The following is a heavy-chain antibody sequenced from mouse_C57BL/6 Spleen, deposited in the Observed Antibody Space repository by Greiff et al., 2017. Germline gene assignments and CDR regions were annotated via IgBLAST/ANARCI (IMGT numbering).Heavy chain of an antibody. V-gene: IGHV3-6*01. Sequence: EVQLQESGPGLVKPSQSLSLTCSVTGYSITSGYYWNWIRQFPGNKLEWMGYISYDGSNNYNPSLKNRISITRDTSKNQFFLKLNSVTTEDTATYYCARVTVVAPYWYFDVWGTGTTVTVSS. CDR3: ARVTVVAPYWYFDV. CDR2: ISYDGSN. J-gene: IGHJ1*03. D-gene: IGHD1-1*01. CDR1: GYSITSGYY.